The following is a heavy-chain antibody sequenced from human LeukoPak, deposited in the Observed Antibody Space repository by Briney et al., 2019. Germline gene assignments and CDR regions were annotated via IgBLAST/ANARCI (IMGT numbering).Heavy chain of an antibody. Sequence: VASVKVSCKASGYIFTSYGISWVRQAPGQGLEWMGWISAYNGNTNYAQKLQGRVTVTTDTSTSTAYMELRSLTSDDTAVYYCARVRGRDGTYYFDYWGQGTLVTVPS. D-gene: IGHD5-24*01. CDR1: GYIFTSYG. V-gene: IGHV1-18*01. CDR3: ARVRGRDGTYYFDY. CDR2: ISAYNGNT. J-gene: IGHJ4*02.